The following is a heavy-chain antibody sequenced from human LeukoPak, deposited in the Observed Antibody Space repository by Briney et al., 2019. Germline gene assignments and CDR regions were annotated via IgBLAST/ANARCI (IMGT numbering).Heavy chain of an antibody. CDR2: ISSSSSYT. J-gene: IGHJ6*02. CDR3: ARDHKVRGVNYYYYGMDV. D-gene: IGHD3-10*01. V-gene: IGHV3-11*05. CDR1: GFTFSDYY. Sequence: GGSLRLSCAASGFTFSDYYMSWIRQAPGKGLEWVSYISSSSSYTNYADSVKGRFTISRDNAKNSLYLQMNSLRAEDTAVYYCARDHKVRGVNYYYYGMDVWGQGTTVTVSS.